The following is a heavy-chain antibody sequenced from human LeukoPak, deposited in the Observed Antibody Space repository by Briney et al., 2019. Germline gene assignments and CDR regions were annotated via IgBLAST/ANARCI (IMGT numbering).Heavy chain of an antibody. J-gene: IGHJ6*03. D-gene: IGHD3-10*01. CDR2: INWNGGST. Sequence: GGSLRLSCAASGFTFSSYAMSWVRQAPGKGLEWVSGINWNGGSTGYADSVKGRFTISRDNAKNSLYLQMNSLRAEDTAVYYCARKGGSGSHYYYYYMDVWGKGTTVTISS. CDR1: GFTFSSYA. CDR3: ARKGGSGSHYYYYYMDV. V-gene: IGHV3-20*04.